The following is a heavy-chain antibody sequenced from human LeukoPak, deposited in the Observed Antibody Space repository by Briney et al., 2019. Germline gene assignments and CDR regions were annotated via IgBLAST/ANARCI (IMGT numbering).Heavy chain of an antibody. D-gene: IGHD6-13*01. CDR1: GGTFTGYY. Sequence: GASVKVSCKASGGTFTGYYMHWVRQAPGQGLEWMGWINPNSGGTNYAQKFQGRVTMTRDTSISTAYMELSRLRSDDTAVYYCARDSMDSSWYQTRNDYFDYWGQGTLVTVSS. V-gene: IGHV1-2*02. J-gene: IGHJ4*02. CDR2: INPNSGGT. CDR3: ARDSMDSSWYQTRNDYFDY.